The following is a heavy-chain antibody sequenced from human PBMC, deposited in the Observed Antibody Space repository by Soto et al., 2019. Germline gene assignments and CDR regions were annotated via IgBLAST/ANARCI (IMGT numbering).Heavy chain of an antibody. CDR1: GGSFSGYY. D-gene: IGHD6-13*01. CDR3: ARGGRQQLIPTPISYKIDY. CDR2: INHSGST. J-gene: IGHJ4*02. V-gene: IGHV4-34*01. Sequence: SETLSLTCAVYGGSFSGYYWSCIRPPPGKGREWIGEINHSGSTNYKPSLKSRVTISVDMSKNQFSLKLSSVTAADTAVYYCARGGRQQLIPTPISYKIDYWGQGTLATVS.